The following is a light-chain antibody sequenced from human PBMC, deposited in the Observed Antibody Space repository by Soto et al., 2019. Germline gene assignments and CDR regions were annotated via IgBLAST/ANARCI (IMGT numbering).Light chain of an antibody. CDR1: SSDVGAYNY. Sequence: QSALTQPASVSGSPGQSITISCIGTSSDVGAYNYVSWYQQHPGKAPKLMISEVSNRPSGVSNRFSGSKSGNTASLTISGLQAEDEADYHCCSYTTTSTWVFGGGTKLTVL. CDR3: CSYTTTSTWV. CDR2: EVS. V-gene: IGLV2-14*01. J-gene: IGLJ3*02.